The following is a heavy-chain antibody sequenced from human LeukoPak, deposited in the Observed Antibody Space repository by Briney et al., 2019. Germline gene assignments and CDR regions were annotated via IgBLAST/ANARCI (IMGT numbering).Heavy chain of an antibody. CDR1: GYTFTGYY. CDR2: IDPNTGGT. V-gene: IGHV1-2*06. J-gene: IGHJ4*02. D-gene: IGHD6-19*01. CDR3: ARDSRVAADY. Sequence: VASVKVSCKASGYTFTGYYVHWVRQAPGQGLEWMGRIDPNTGGTNYEQKFQGRVTMTRDTSISTAYMELSRLRSDDTAVYYCARDSRVAADYWGQGTLVSVSS.